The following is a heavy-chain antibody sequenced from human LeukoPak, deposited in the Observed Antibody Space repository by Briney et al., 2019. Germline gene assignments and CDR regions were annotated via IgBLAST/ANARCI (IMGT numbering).Heavy chain of an antibody. J-gene: IGHJ5*02. Sequence: GGSLRLSCAASGFTFSSYWMHWVRQAPGKGLVWVSRINSDGSSTSYADSVKGRFNISRDNAKNTLYLQMNSLRAEDTAVYYCARDRGYCSSTSCYDNHWGQGTLVTVSS. CDR3: ARDRGYCSSTSCYDNH. CDR1: GFTFSSYW. D-gene: IGHD2-2*01. CDR2: INSDGSST. V-gene: IGHV3-74*01.